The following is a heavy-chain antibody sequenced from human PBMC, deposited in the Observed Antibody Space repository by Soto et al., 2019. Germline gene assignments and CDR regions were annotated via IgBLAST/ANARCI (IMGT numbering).Heavy chain of an antibody. CDR1: GGSVSSGAYF. CDR3: ARAFSVSNFDY. D-gene: IGHD4-17*01. CDR2: IFYSGST. J-gene: IGHJ4*02. V-gene: IGHV4-31*03. Sequence: PSETLSLTCTVSGGSVSSGAYFWSWIRQRPGKGLEWIGYIFYSGSTLYNPSLRSRDSISAATSQNQFSLRLTSVTAADTAVYYCARAFSVSNFDYWGLGSLVTVSS.